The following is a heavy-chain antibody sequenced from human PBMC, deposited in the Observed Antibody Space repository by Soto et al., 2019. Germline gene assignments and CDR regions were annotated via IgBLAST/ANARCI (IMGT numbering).Heavy chain of an antibody. J-gene: IGHJ4*02. D-gene: IGHD6-13*01. CDR3: APGGRPFVSPVIEQKLVRYGYFDY. CDR1: AYIFTSYA. CDR2: INPDNGCK. Sequence: VKDSSRAFAYIFTSYALHWLRQAPGQRPAGMGSINPDNGCKKYSQKLQGSLTITRDTSASTGYMELSSVRPEDTAVYYCAPGGRPFVSPVIEQKLVRYGYFDYWGQGTLVTVSS. V-gene: IGHV1-3*01.